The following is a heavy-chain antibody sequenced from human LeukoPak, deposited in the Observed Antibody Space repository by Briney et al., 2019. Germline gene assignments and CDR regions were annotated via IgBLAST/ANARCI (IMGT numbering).Heavy chain of an antibody. CDR1: GFTFTHSW. CDR2: IKQDGSEK. J-gene: IGHJ4*02. Sequence: AGGSLRLSCAASGFTFTHSWMSWVRQAPGKGLEGVANIKQDGSEKYYVDSVEGLFTISRNNAKHSVSLQMNSLRGEDTAVYYCVRALGSSSADYWGQGTLVTVSS. V-gene: IGHV3-7*01. CDR3: VRALGSSSADY. D-gene: IGHD6-6*01.